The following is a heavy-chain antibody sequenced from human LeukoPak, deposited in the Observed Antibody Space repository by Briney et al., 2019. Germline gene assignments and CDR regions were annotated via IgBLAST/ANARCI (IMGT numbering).Heavy chain of an antibody. V-gene: IGHV1-8*01. CDR1: GYTFTSYD. CDR3: ARRKSRGFLESIYSYYGMDV. Sequence: ASVKVSCKASGYTFTSYDINWGRQATGQGLEWRGWMNPNSGNTGYAQKFQRRVTMTRNTSISTAYMELSSLRSEDTAVYYCARRKSRGFLESIYSYYGMDVWGQGTTVTVSS. CDR2: MNPNSGNT. D-gene: IGHD3-3*01. J-gene: IGHJ6*02.